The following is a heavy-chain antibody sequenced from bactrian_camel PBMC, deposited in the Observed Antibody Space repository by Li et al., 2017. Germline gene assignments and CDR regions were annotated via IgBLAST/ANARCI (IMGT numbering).Heavy chain of an antibody. J-gene: IGHJ4*01. CDR3: TNHNAGFEY. CDR2: VANSGDGV. V-gene: IGHV3S40*01. CDR1: GFIFSRYD. D-gene: IGHD5*01. Sequence: VQLVESGGGLVQPGGSLRLSCVGSGFIFSRYDMSWVRMAPGKGLEWLCAVANSGDGVSYRDSVKGRFAISRDNAKNTVYLQLNSLKSEDTAMYYCTNHNAGFEYWGRGTQVTVS.